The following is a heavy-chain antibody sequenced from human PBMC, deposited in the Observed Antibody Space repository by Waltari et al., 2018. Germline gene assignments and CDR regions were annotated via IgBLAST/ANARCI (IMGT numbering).Heavy chain of an antibody. V-gene: IGHV3-21*01. CDR3: ARDALYDFWSGYLAYFDY. J-gene: IGHJ4*02. CDR2: ISSSSSYI. D-gene: IGHD3-3*01. Sequence: EVQLVESGGGLVKPGGSLRLSCAASGFIFSSYSMNWVRQAPGKGLEWVSSISSSSSYIYYADSVKGRFTISRDNAKNSLYLQMNSLRAEDTAVYYCARDALYDFWSGYLAYFDYWGQGTLVTVSS. CDR1: GFIFSSYS.